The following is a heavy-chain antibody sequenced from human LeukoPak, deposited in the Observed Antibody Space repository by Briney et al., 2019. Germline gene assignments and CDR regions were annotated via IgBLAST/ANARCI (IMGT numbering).Heavy chain of an antibody. CDR2: ISSSSSYI. D-gene: IGHD3-9*01. J-gene: IGHJ4*02. CDR1: GFTFSSYN. V-gene: IGHV3-21*01. CDR3: AKDGARYLLTYYFEY. Sequence: GGSLRLSCAASGFTFSSYNMNWVRQAPGKGLEWVSSISSSSSYIYYADSVKGRFTISRDNAKNSLYLQMNSLRDEDTAVYYCAKDGARYLLTYYFEYWGQGTLVTVSS.